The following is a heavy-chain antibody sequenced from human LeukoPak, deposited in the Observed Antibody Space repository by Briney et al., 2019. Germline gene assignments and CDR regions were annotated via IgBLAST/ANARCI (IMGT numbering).Heavy chain of an antibody. CDR1: GFTFSSYA. J-gene: IGHJ6*02. CDR3: AKVGGTIFRYYGMDV. V-gene: IGHV3-23*01. Sequence: GGSLRLSCAASGFTFSSYAMSWVRQAPGKGLEWVSAISGSGGSTYYADSVKGRFTISRDNSKNTLYLQMNSLRAEDTAVCYCAKVGGTIFRYYGMDVWGQGTTVTVSS. CDR2: ISGSGGST. D-gene: IGHD3-3*01.